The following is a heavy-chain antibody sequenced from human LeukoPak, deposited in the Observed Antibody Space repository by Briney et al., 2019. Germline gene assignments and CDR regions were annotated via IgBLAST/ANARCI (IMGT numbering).Heavy chain of an antibody. CDR1: GGSISSSSYY. CDR3: ARDGVVPAAIGQGMDV. Sequence: PSETLSLTCTVSGGSISSSSYYWTWIRQSPGKGLEWIGYIYYSGSTYYNPSLKSRVTISVDTSKNQFSLKLSSVTAADTAVYYCARDGVVPAAIGQGMDVWGQGTTVTVSS. CDR2: IYYSGST. J-gene: IGHJ6*02. V-gene: IGHV4-30-4*08. D-gene: IGHD2-2*01.